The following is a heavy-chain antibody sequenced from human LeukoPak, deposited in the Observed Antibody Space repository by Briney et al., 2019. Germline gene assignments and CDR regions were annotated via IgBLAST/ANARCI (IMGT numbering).Heavy chain of an antibody. Sequence: PGGSLRLSCAASGFTFSSYSMNWVRQAPGKGLEWVSSISSSSSYIYYADSVKGRFTISRDNAKNSLYLQMNSLRAEDTAVYYCARDAAARYYYYGMGVWGQGTTVTVSS. D-gene: IGHD6-6*01. J-gene: IGHJ6*02. CDR1: GFTFSSYS. CDR3: ARDAAARYYYYGMGV. CDR2: ISSSSSYI. V-gene: IGHV3-21*01.